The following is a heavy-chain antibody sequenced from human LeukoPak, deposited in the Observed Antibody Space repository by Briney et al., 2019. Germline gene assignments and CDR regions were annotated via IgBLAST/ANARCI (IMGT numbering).Heavy chain of an antibody. J-gene: IGHJ5*02. CDR3: ARQRGSGSYNWFDP. Sequence: SETLSLTCTVSGGSISSYYWSWIRKPPGKGLEWIGYIYYSGSTNYNPSLKSRVTISVDTSKNQFPLKLSSVTAADTAVYYCARQRGSGSYNWFDPWGQGTLVTVSS. CDR1: GGSISSYY. V-gene: IGHV4-59*01. D-gene: IGHD1-26*01. CDR2: IYYSGST.